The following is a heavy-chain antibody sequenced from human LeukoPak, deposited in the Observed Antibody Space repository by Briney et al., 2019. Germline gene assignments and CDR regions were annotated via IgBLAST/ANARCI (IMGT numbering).Heavy chain of an antibody. CDR3: ARRRYCASTSCYEGAFDL. V-gene: IGHV5-51*01. CDR1: GYSFSTYW. CDR2: IYPGDSDT. D-gene: IGHD2-2*01. Sequence: GESLKISCKGSGYSFSTYWIAWVRQMPWKGLEWMGIIYPGDSDTRYSPSFQGQVTMSADKSITTAYVQWSSLKASDTAMYYCARRRYCASTSCYEGAFDLWGQGTMVTVSS. J-gene: IGHJ3*01.